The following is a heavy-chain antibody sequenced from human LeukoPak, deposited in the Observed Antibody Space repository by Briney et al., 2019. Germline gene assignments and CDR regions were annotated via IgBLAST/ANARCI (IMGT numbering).Heavy chain of an antibody. CDR3: ARDTGSGSYSHFDY. CDR2: IIPIFGTA. J-gene: IGHJ4*02. D-gene: IGHD1-26*01. Sequence: SVKVSCKASGYTFTGYYMHWVRQAPGQGLEWMGGIIPIFGTANYAQKFQGRVTITTDESTSTAYMELSSLRSEDTAVYYCARDTGSGSYSHFDYWGQGTLVTVSS. CDR1: GYTFTGYY. V-gene: IGHV1-69*05.